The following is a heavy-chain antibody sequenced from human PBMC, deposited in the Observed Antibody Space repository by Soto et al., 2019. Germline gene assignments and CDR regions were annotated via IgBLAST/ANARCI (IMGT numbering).Heavy chain of an antibody. CDR2: IYYSGST. Sequence: SETLSLTCTVSGGSISSGGYYWSWIRQHPGKGLEWIGYIYYSGSTYYNPSLKSRVTISVDTSKNQFSLKLSSVTAADTAVYYCAGSALTDYYDSSGLDYWGQGTLVTVSS. CDR1: GGSISSGGYY. CDR3: AGSALTDYYDSSGLDY. J-gene: IGHJ4*02. V-gene: IGHV4-31*03. D-gene: IGHD3-22*01.